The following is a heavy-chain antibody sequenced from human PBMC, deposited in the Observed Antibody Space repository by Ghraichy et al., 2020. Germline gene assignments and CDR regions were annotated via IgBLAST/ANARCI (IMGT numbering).Heavy chain of an antibody. J-gene: IGHJ2*01. Sequence: GGSLRLSCAASGFTFSSYSMNWVRQAPGKGLEWVSSSSSSSSYIYYADSVKGRFTISRDNAKNSLYLQMNSLRAEDTAVYYCARVKRSRGWELLRQPWYFDLWGRGTLVTVSS. V-gene: IGHV3-21*01. D-gene: IGHD1-26*01. CDR2: SSSSSSYI. CDR1: GFTFSSYS. CDR3: ARVKRSRGWELLRQPWYFDL.